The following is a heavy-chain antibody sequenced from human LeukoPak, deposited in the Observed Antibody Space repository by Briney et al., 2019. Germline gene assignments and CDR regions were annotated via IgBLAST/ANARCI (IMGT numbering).Heavy chain of an antibody. J-gene: IGHJ4*02. Sequence: ASVKFSCKASGYTFTGYYMHWVRQAPGQGLEWIGWINPNSGGTNYAQKFQGRVTMTRDTSISTAYMELSRLRSDDTAVYYCARVGLLYDILTGYDYWGQGTLVTVSS. V-gene: IGHV1-2*02. D-gene: IGHD3-9*01. CDR2: INPNSGGT. CDR1: GYTFTGYY. CDR3: ARVGLLYDILTGYDY.